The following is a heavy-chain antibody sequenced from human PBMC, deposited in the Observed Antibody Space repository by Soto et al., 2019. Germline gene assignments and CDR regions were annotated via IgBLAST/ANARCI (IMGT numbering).Heavy chain of an antibody. CDR3: ATIPKPSYYATRPPYVFVY. V-gene: IGHV1-69*01. J-gene: IGHJ4*02. CDR1: GGTFSTYA. Sequence: QVQLVQSGAEVKKPGSSVKASCKASGGTFSTYAFSWVRQAPGQGLEWMGGNIPIFGTTNYAQKFQGRVTITADESTSTAYMELSSLRSEDTAVYYCATIPKPSYYATRPPYVFVYRGQETLVTVSS. CDR2: NIPIFGTT. D-gene: IGHD3-10*01.